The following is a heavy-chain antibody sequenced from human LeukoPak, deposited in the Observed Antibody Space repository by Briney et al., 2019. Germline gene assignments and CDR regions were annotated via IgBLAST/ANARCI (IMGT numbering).Heavy chain of an antibody. J-gene: IGHJ4*02. CDR2: ISWNSGSI. D-gene: IGHD5-24*01. CDR1: GFTFDDYA. CDR3: AKDSGEMATTDFDY. V-gene: IGHV3-9*01. Sequence: PGGSLRLSCAASGFTFDDYAMHWVRQAPGKGLEWASGISWNSGSIGYADSVKGRFTISRDNAKNSLYLQMNSLRAEDTALYYCAKDSGEMATTDFDYWGQGTLVTVSS.